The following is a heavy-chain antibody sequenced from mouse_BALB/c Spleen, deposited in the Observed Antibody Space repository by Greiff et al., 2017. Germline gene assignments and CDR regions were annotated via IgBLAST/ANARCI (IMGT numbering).Heavy chain of an antibody. V-gene: IGHV1S81*02. CDR3: ARQSTMITTGPPWFAY. D-gene: IGHD2-4*01. CDR1: GYTFTSYW. J-gene: IGHJ3*01. Sequence: QVQLQQPGAELVKPGASVKLSCKASGYTFTSYWMHWVKQRPGQGLEWIGEINPSNGRTNYNEKFKSKATLTVDKSSSTAYMQLSSLTSEDSAVYYGARQSTMITTGPPWFAYWGQGTRGTVSA. CDR2: INPSNGRT.